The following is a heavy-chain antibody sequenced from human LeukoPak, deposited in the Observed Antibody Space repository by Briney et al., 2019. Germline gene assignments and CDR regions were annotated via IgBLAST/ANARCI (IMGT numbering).Heavy chain of an antibody. V-gene: IGHV3-30*03. CDR3: ASDLWAPSVH. D-gene: IGHD2/OR15-2a*01. Sequence: GGSLRLSCAASGFTFSSYAMHWVRQAPGKGLEWVAVISYDGRNKYYAESVKGRITISRDNSKNTLYLQMNSLRAEDTAVYYCASDLWAPSVHWGPGTLVTVSS. CDR2: ISYDGRNK. CDR1: GFTFSSYA. J-gene: IGHJ4*02.